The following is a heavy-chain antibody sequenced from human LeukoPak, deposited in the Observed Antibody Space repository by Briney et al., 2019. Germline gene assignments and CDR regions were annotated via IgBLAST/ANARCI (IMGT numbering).Heavy chain of an antibody. J-gene: IGHJ5*02. V-gene: IGHV1-18*01. D-gene: IGHD2-15*01. Sequence: GASVKVSCKASGYTFTSYGISWVRQAPGQGLEWMGWISAHNGNTNYAQKLQGRVTMTTDTSTSTAYMELRSLRSDDTAVYYCARDAGVVVAATAINWFDPWGQGTLVTVSS. CDR3: ARDAGVVVAATAINWFDP. CDR1: GYTFTSYG. CDR2: ISAHNGNT.